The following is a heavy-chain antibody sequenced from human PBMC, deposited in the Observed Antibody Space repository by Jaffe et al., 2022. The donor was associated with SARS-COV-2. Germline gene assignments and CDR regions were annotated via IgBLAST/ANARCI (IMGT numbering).Heavy chain of an antibody. CDR1: GFTFSSYW. V-gene: IGHV3-7*03. Sequence: EVQLVESGGGLVQPGGSLRLSCTASGFTFSSYWMRWVRQAPGKGLEWVASIKQDGSEKYYVDSVKGRFTISRDNAKNSLYLYLQMNSLRAEDTAVYYCARSSGAASDIWGQGTMVTVSS. D-gene: IGHD3-10*01. CDR2: IKQDGSEK. CDR3: ARSSGAASDI. J-gene: IGHJ3*02.